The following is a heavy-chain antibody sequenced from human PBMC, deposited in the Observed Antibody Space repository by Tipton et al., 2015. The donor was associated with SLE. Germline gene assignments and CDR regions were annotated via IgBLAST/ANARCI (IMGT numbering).Heavy chain of an antibody. CDR2: ICHSGST. CDR3: ARGAGIMHF. CDR1: GYSISSGYY. V-gene: IGHV4-38-2*02. Sequence: TLSLTCTVSGYSISSGYYWGWIRQPPGKGLEWIGSICHSGSTSYNPSLKSRVTMSVDTSKNQLSLKLSSVTDADTAVHYRARGAGIMHFWGQGTLVTVSS. J-gene: IGHJ4*02. D-gene: IGHD3-16*01.